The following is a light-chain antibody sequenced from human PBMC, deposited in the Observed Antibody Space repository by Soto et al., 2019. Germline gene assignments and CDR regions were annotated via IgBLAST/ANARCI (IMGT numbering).Light chain of an antibody. J-gene: IGKJ5*01. CDR2: DAS. Sequence: EIVLTQSPATLSLSPGERATLSCRASQSISSYLGWYQQKPGQTPRLLIYDASNRATGIPARFSGSGSGADFTLTISSLEPEDFAVYYCQQRADWPITFGQGTRLEN. V-gene: IGKV3-11*01. CDR1: QSISSY. CDR3: QQRADWPIT.